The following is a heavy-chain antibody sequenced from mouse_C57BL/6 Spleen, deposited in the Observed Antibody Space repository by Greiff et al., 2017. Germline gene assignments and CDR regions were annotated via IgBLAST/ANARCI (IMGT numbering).Heavy chain of an antibody. CDR1: GYTFTDYE. CDR2: IDPETGGT. CDR3: TRGGEGNSWFAY. D-gene: IGHD2-1*01. J-gene: IGHJ3*01. Sequence: QVQLKQSGAELVRPGASVTLSCKASGYTFTDYEMHWVKQTPVHGLEWIGAIDPETGGTAYNQKFKGKAILTADKSASTAYMELRSLTSEDSAVYYCTRGGEGNSWFAYWGQGTLVTVSA. V-gene: IGHV1-15*01.